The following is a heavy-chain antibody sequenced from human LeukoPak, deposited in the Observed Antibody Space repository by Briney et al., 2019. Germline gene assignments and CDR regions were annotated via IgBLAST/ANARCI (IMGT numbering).Heavy chain of an antibody. CDR2: IYSTGST. D-gene: IGHD6-13*01. V-gene: IGHV4-4*07. Sequence: SETLSLACTVSGGSISSYYWSWIRQPAGKGLEWIGRIYSTGSTNYNPSLKSRVTMSVDTSKNQFSLRLRSVTAADTAVYYCARQIASAGTAGFDFWGQGALVTVSS. CDR1: GGSISSYY. J-gene: IGHJ4*02. CDR3: ARQIASAGTAGFDF.